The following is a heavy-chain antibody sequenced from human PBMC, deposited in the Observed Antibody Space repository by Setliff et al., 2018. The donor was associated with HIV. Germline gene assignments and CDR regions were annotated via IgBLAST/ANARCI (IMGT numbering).Heavy chain of an antibody. CDR2: INTNTENP. CDR3: ARRSHSVGTSWPFDH. Sequence: ASVKVSCKASGYTFTSYAMHWVRQAPGQGLEWLGWINTNTENPTYAQGFTGRFVFSLDTSVSTAYLQISSLEAQDTGVYYCARRSHSVGTSWPFDHWGQGTQVTVSS. D-gene: IGHD6-13*01. CDR1: GYTFTSYA. J-gene: IGHJ4*02. V-gene: IGHV7-4-1*02.